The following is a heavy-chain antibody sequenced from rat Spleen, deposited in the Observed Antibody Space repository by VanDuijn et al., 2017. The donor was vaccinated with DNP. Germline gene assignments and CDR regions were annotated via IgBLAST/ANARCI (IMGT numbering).Heavy chain of an antibody. CDR2: IRNKANGYTT. D-gene: IGHD1-2*01. CDR3: ASLDYYSSPH. Sequence: EVKLLESGGGLVQPGGSMRLSCAASGFTFTDFYMNWIRQPAGKAPEWLAFIRNKANGYTTEYNPSVKGRFTISRDNTQNMLYLQMNTLRGEDTATYYCASLDYYSSPHWGQGVMVTVSS. CDR1: GFTFTDFY. V-gene: IGHV7-7*01. J-gene: IGHJ2*01.